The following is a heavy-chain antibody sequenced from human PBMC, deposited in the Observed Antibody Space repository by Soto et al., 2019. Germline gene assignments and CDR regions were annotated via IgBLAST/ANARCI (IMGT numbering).Heavy chain of an antibody. CDR2: IHPSGGGT. V-gene: IGHV1-46*02. D-gene: IGHD2-21*02. CDR1: GYTFNTYY. J-gene: IGHJ4*02. CDR3: ARVGHIAVVPARFDY. Sequence: ASVKVSCKPSGYTFNTYYLHWVRQAPGQALEWMGVIHPSGGGTTYAQKFLGRVTVTRDTSTSTVFMELSSLRSDDTAVYYCARVGHIAVVPARFDYWGQGTLVPVSS.